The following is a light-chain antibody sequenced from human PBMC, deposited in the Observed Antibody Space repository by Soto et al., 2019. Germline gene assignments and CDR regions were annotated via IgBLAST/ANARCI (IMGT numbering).Light chain of an antibody. CDR1: QSISSW. Sequence: DIQMTQSPSTLSASVGDRVTITCRASQSISSWLAWYQQKPGKAPKLLIYKASSLESGVPSRFSGSGSVTEFTLTISSLQPDDFATYYCQQYNSYPYTFGQGTKLDIK. CDR3: QQYNSYPYT. J-gene: IGKJ2*01. CDR2: KAS. V-gene: IGKV1-5*03.